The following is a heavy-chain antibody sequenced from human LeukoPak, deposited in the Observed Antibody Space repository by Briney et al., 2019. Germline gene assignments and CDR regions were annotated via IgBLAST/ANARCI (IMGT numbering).Heavy chain of an antibody. CDR2: IYYSGTT. D-gene: IGHD1-26*01. CDR1: GDSIRTYY. Sequence: PSETLSLTCTVSGDSIRTYYWSWIRQPPGKGLEWIGYIYYSGTTDYNPSLESRVTLSLDTSKNQFSLKLSSVTAADTAVYYCASGLVGKQLDFSGQGTLVTVSS. CDR3: ASGLVGKQLDF. V-gene: IGHV4-59*12. J-gene: IGHJ4*02.